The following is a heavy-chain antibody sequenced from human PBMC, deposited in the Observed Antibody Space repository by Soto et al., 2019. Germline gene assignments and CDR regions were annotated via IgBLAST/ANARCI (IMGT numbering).Heavy chain of an antibody. V-gene: IGHV3-53*04. CDR2: IYSGGST. D-gene: IGHD2-2*01. CDR3: ARVPMYCSSTSCYESYYYYMDV. Sequence: GGSLRLSCAASGFTVSSNYMSWVRQAPGKGLEWVSVIYSGGSTYYADSVKGRFTISRHNSKNTLYLQMNSLRAEDTAVYYCARVPMYCSSTSCYESYYYYMDVWGKGTTVTVSS. J-gene: IGHJ6*03. CDR1: GFTVSSNY.